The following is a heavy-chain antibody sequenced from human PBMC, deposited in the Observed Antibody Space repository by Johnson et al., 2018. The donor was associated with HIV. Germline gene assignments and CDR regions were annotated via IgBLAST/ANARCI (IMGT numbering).Heavy chain of an antibody. V-gene: IGHV3-30*04. CDR1: GFTFSSYA. CDR2: IFTVGDV. Sequence: QVLLVESGGGVVQPGRSLRLSCAASGFTFSSYAMHWVRQAPGKGLEWVAVIFTVGDVYYSDSVKGRFTISRDNSKNTLYLQMNSLRAEDTALYYCARSRGYSGWVGAFDIWGQGTMVTVSS. J-gene: IGHJ3*02. CDR3: ARSRGYSGWVGAFDI. D-gene: IGHD5-12*01.